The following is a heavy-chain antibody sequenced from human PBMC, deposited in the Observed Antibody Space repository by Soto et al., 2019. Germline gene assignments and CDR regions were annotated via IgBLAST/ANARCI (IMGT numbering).Heavy chain of an antibody. V-gene: IGHV1-69*13. Sequence: SVKVSCKASGGTFSSYAISWVRQAPGQGLEWMGGIIPISGTANYAQKFQGRVTITADESTSTVSMELSSLRSEDTAVYFCARSQGSSTSLEIYYYYYYGMDVWGQGTTVTVSS. CDR1: GGTFSSYA. J-gene: IGHJ6*02. CDR2: IIPISGTA. CDR3: ARSQGSSTSLEIYYYYYYGMDV. D-gene: IGHD2-2*01.